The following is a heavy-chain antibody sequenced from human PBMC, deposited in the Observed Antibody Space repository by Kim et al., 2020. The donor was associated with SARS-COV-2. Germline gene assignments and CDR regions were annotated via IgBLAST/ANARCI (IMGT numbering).Heavy chain of an antibody. CDR1: GFTFSNYA. CDR2: ISYDGSNK. CDR3: ARDDSSGYYGLFDF. J-gene: IGHJ4*02. V-gene: IGHV3-30-3*01. D-gene: IGHD3-22*01. Sequence: GGSLRLSCAASGFTFSNYAIHWVRQAPGKGLEWVAVISYDGSNKYYADSVKGRFTISRDNSKKTLYLQMNSLRAEDTAVYYCARDDSSGYYGLFDFWGQGTLVNVSS.